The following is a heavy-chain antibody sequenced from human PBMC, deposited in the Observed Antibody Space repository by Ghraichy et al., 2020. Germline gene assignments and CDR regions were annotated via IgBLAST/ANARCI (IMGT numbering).Heavy chain of an antibody. Sequence: SVKVSCKASGGTFSSYAISWVRQAPGQGLEWMGGIIPIFGTANYAQKFQGRVTITADESTSTAYMELSSLRSEDTAVYYCAKPYSSSWSGQYGMDVWGQGTTVTVSS. V-gene: IGHV1-69*13. CDR3: AKPYSSSWSGQYGMDV. CDR1: GGTFSSYA. D-gene: IGHD6-13*01. J-gene: IGHJ6*02. CDR2: IIPIFGTA.